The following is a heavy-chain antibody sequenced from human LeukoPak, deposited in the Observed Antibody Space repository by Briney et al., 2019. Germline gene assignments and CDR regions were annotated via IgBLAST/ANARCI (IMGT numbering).Heavy chain of an antibody. D-gene: IGHD2-2*01. V-gene: IGHV3-30*18. Sequence: SGGSLRLSCAASGFSFSSYSMNWVRQAPGKGLEWVAVISYDGSNKYYADSVKGRFTISRDNSKNTLYLQMNSLRAEDTAVYYCAKSREYCSSTSCYVFRYYYYGMDVWGQGTTVTVSS. CDR2: ISYDGSNK. CDR3: AKSREYCSSTSCYVFRYYYYGMDV. CDR1: GFSFSSYS. J-gene: IGHJ6*02.